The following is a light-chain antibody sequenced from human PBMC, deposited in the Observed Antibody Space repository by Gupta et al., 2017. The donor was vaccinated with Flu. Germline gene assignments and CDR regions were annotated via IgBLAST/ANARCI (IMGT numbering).Light chain of an antibody. CDR1: QSISDRH. J-gene: IGKJ2*01. CDR2: GAF. Sequence: EIVLTQSPGTVSLSPGDSATLSCRASQSISDRHLAWYQQKPGQTPRLLIYGAFSRVADIPARFSGSGSERDFTLTINRLEPDDFAVYFCQHDGTSHYTFGQGTKMEIK. V-gene: IGKV3-20*01. CDR3: QHDGTSHYT.